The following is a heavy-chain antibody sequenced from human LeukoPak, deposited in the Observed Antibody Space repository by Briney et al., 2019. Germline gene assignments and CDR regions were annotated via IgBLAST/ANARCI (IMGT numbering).Heavy chain of an antibody. CDR3: ARHVGHYDGSGYYYDWYFDL. CDR1: GGYISSSF. V-gene: IGHV4-59*08. CDR2: IHDSGST. D-gene: IGHD3-22*01. Sequence: PSETLSLTCIDSGGYISSSFWSWIRQPPGKGLEWIGNIHDSGSTNFSPSLKSRVTISVDTSKNQFSLKLSPVTAADTAVYYCARHVGHYDGSGYYYDWYFDLWGRGTLVTVSS. J-gene: IGHJ2*01.